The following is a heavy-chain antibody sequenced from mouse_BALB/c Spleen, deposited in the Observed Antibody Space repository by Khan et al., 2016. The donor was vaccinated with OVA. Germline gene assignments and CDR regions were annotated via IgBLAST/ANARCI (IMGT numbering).Heavy chain of an antibody. CDR2: ISGDSSTV. CDR1: GFTFSTYG. J-gene: IGHJ2*01. D-gene: IGHD1-1*01. CDR3: ATSYFYGYYFDY. V-gene: IGHV5-17*02. Sequence: EVQGVESGGGLVQPGGSRKLSCAASGFTFSTYGMHWVRQAPEKGLEWVAYISGDSSTVYYADTVKGRFTIARDNPKNTLFLQMTSLMSEDTARYYCATSYFYGYYFDYWGPGTTLRVSS.